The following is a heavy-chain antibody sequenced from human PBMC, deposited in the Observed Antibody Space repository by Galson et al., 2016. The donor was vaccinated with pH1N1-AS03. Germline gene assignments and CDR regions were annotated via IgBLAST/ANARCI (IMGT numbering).Heavy chain of an antibody. J-gene: IGHJ4*02. CDR2: VYYTGSV. V-gene: IGHV4-59*01. Sequence: ETLSLTCTVSGDSLSSYFWNWIRRPPGKGLEWIGYVYYTGSVKYNPSLKSRVTISLDTSNNQFSLILKSVAAADTAVYYCARGRAPSPVTYYFDDWGQGTLVTVSS. CDR1: GDSLSSYF. CDR3: ARGRAPSPVTYYFDD.